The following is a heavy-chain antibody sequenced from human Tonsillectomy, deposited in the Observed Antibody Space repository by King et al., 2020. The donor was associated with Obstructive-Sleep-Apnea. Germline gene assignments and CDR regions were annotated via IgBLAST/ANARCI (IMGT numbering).Heavy chain of an antibody. CDR1: GYSSTNYG. CDR3: ARHLPMANHPRDS. Sequence: GQLVQSGAEVKKPGESLRISCKGSGYSSTNYGISWVRQMPGKGLEWMGRIDVRDSKINYSPSSQGHVTISFDKSASTAYLQWRSLRASDTARYYCARHLPMANHPRDSWGQGTLVTVSS. CDR2: IDVRDSKI. J-gene: IGHJ5*02. D-gene: IGHD1-14*01. V-gene: IGHV5-10-1*01.